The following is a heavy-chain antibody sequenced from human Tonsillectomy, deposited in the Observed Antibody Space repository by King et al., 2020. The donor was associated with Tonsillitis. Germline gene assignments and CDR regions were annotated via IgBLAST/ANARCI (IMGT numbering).Heavy chain of an antibody. CDR3: VKWVNYYYCSGYPDPEY. V-gene: IGHV3-64D*06. CDR2: ISSNGGST. J-gene: IGHJ4*02. Sequence: VQLVESGGGLVQPGGSLRLSCSASGFTFSSYAMHWVRQAPGKGLEYVSAISSNGGSTYYADSVKGRFTISRDNSKNTLSLQMSSLRAEDTAVYYCVKWVNYYYCSGYPDPEYWGQGTLDTVSS. D-gene: IGHD3-22*01. CDR1: GFTFSSYA.